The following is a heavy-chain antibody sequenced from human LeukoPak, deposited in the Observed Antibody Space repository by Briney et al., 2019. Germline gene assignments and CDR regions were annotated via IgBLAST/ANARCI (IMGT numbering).Heavy chain of an antibody. D-gene: IGHD1-26*01. Sequence: GASVKVSCKASGYTFTGYYMHWVRQAPGQGLEWRGWINPNSGGTNYAQKFQGRVTMTRDTSISTAYMELSRLRSDDTAVYYCARQYSGSLLFFEYWGQGSLVTVSS. CDR1: GYTFTGYY. V-gene: IGHV1-2*02. CDR3: ARQYSGSLLFFEY. CDR2: INPNSGGT. J-gene: IGHJ4*02.